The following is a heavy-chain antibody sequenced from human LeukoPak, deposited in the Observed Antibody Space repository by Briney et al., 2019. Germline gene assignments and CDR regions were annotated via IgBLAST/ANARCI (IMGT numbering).Heavy chain of an antibody. Sequence: ASVKVSCKASGYTFTSYYMHWVRQAPGQGLEWMGIINPSGGSTSYAQKFQGRVTMSRDMSTSTVYMELSSLRSEDTAVYYCARAVGRSPIDYWGQGTLVTVSS. CDR1: GYTFTSYY. CDR2: INPSGGST. CDR3: ARAVGRSPIDY. J-gene: IGHJ4*02. V-gene: IGHV1-46*01.